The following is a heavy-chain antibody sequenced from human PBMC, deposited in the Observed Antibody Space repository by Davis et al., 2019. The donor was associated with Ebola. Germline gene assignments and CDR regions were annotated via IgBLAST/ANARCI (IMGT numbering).Heavy chain of an antibody. D-gene: IGHD4-11*01. J-gene: IGHJ6*02. CDR2: IYYSGST. CDR1: GGSISSYY. CDR3: ARAAVTLHYYCYYGMDV. Sequence: SETLSLTCTVSGGSISSYYWNCVRQLPGRGLEWIGYIYYSGSTNYNPSLKSRVTISIDTSKNQLSLKLTSVTAADTAVYYCARAAVTLHYYCYYGMDVWGQGTTVTVSS. V-gene: IGHV4-59*01.